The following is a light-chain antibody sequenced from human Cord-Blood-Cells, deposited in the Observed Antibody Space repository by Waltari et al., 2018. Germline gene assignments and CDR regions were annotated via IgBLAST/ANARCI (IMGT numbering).Light chain of an antibody. CDR2: GAS. Sequence: EIVMTQSPATLSVSPGERATLSFRASQSVSSNLAWYQQKPGQAPRLLIYGASTRATCIPARFSGRGSGTEFTLTISSMQSEDFAVDYCQQYNNWPPYTFGQGTKLEIK. CDR1: QSVSSN. CDR3: QQYNNWPPYT. V-gene: IGKV3-15*01. J-gene: IGKJ2*01.